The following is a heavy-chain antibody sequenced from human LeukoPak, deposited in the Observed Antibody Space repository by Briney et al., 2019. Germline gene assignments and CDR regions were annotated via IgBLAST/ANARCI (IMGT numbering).Heavy chain of an antibody. J-gene: IGHJ4*02. Sequence: GGSLRLSCAASGFTFSSYSMNWVRQAPGKGLEWVSGISWNSGSIDYADSVKGRFTMSRDNAKNSLYLQMNSLRAEDTALYYCAKDIRATSVAGTSGFDYWGQGTLVTVSS. D-gene: IGHD6-19*01. CDR1: GFTFSSYS. CDR2: ISWNSGSI. V-gene: IGHV3-9*01. CDR3: AKDIRATSVAGTSGFDY.